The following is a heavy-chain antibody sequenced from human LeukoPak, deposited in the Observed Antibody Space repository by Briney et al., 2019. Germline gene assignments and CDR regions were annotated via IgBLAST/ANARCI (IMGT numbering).Heavy chain of an antibody. Sequence: GGSLRLSCAASGFTFSSYSMNWVRQAPGKGLEWVANINLDGSQKYYVDSLKGRFTISRDNAKNSVYLQMNSLRAEDTAVYYCARDVDYANPRHDYWGQGTLVTVSS. CDR3: ARDVDYANPRHDY. CDR1: GFTFSSYS. D-gene: IGHD4/OR15-4a*01. CDR2: INLDGSQK. J-gene: IGHJ4*02. V-gene: IGHV3-7*01.